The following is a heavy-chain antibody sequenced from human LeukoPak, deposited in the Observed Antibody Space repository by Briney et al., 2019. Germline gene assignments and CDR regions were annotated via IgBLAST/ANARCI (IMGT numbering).Heavy chain of an antibody. D-gene: IGHD4-23*01. V-gene: IGHV1-18*01. CDR2: ISAYNGNA. CDR1: GYTFTNYG. CDR3: ARQGYGGNSQGAADY. J-gene: IGHJ4*02. Sequence: ASVKVSCKASGYTFTNYGINWVRQAPGQGLEWMGWISAYNGNANYAQKLQGRVTMTTDTSTSTAYMELRSLRSDDTAVYYCARQGYGGNSQGAADYWGQGTLVTVSS.